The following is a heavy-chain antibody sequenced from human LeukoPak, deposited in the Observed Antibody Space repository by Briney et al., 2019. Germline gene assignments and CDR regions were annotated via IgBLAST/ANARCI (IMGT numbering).Heavy chain of an antibody. CDR2: TYYRSKWDN. CDR3: ARDGFTMIVVGWYFDL. J-gene: IGHJ2*01. Sequence: SQTLSLTCAISGDSVSNNTTAWNWIRQSPSRGLEWLGRTYYRSKWDNDYAVSVKSRMTISPDTSKNQFSLQLNSVTAEDTAVYYCARDGFTMIVVGWYFDLWGRGTLVTVSS. V-gene: IGHV6-1*01. CDR1: GDSVSNNTTA. D-gene: IGHD3-22*01.